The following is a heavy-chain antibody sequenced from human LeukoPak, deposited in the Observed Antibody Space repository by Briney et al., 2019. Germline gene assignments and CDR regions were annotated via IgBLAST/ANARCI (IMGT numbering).Heavy chain of an antibody. CDR2: IYTGGST. V-gene: IGHV4-4*07. CDR1: GGSISSYY. Sequence: SETLSLTCTVSGGSISSYYWSWIRQPAGKGLEWIGRIYTGGSTNYNPSLKSRVTISVDKSKNQFSLKLSSVTAADTAVYYCARDGQQLVPYYYYYYMDVWGKGTTVTVSS. J-gene: IGHJ6*03. D-gene: IGHD6-13*01. CDR3: ARDGQQLVPYYYYYYMDV.